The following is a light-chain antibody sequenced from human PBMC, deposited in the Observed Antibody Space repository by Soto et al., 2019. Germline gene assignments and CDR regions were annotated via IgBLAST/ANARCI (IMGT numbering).Light chain of an antibody. CDR2: DAS. V-gene: IGKV1-5*01. CDR1: QSISSW. Sequence: DIQMTQSPSTLSASVGDRVTITCRASQSISSWLAWYQQKPGKAPKLLIYDASSLESGVPSRFSGSGSGTEFTLTISSLQPDDFATYYCQQYNSYPGYTFGQGTELEIK. CDR3: QQYNSYPGYT. J-gene: IGKJ2*01.